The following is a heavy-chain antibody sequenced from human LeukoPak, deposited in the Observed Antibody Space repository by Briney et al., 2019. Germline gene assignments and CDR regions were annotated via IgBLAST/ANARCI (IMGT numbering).Heavy chain of an antibody. CDR2: IYTSGST. J-gene: IGHJ4*02. CDR3: ARSYCSSTSCYLYYFDY. CDR1: GGSISSYY. D-gene: IGHD2-2*01. Sequence: KPPETLSLTCTVSGGSISSYYWSWIRQPAGKGLEWIGRIYTSGSTNYNPSLKSRVTMSVDTSKNQFSLKLSSVTAADTAVYYCARSYCSSTSCYLYYFDYWGQGTLVTVSS. V-gene: IGHV4-4*07.